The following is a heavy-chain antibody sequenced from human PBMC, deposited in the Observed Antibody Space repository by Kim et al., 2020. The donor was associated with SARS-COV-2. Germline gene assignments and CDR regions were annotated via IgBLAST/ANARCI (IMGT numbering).Heavy chain of an antibody. CDR1: GFTFSSYA. CDR3: ARDLSDSSGGTPGWFDP. J-gene: IGHJ5*02. D-gene: IGHD6-19*01. CDR2: ISYDGSNK. V-gene: IGHV3-30-3*01. Sequence: GGSLRLSCAASGFTFSSYAMHWVRQAPGKGLEWVAVISYDGSNKYYADSVKGRFTISRDNSKNTLYLQMNSLRAEDTAVYYCARDLSDSSGGTPGWFDP.